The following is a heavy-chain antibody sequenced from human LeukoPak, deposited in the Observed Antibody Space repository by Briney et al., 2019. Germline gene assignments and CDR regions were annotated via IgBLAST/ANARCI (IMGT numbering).Heavy chain of an antibody. CDR3: ARDPYSGSYGNYYYFMDV. CDR1: GLTFSSYN. CDR2: ITSGSSYI. V-gene: IGHV3-21*01. J-gene: IGHJ6*03. Sequence: GGSLRLSCAASGLTFSSYNMNWVRQAPGKGLEWVSSITSGSSYIYYADSVKGRFTISRDNAKNSLYLQMNSLRAEDTAVYYCARDPYSGSYGNYYYFMDVWGKGTTVTISS. D-gene: IGHD1-26*01.